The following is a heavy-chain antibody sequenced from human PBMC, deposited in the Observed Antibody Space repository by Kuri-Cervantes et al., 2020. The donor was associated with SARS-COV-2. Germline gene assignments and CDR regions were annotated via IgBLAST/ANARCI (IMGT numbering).Heavy chain of an antibody. J-gene: IGHJ4*02. CDR1: GGSISSGGYY. V-gene: IGHV4-39*01. CDR3: ARHDY. CDR2: IYYDGRT. Sequence: GSLRLSCTVSGGSISSGGYYRGWIRQPPGKGLEFIGTIYYDGRTYYNTSLKSRVTISVDTSKNQFSLKLSSVTAADTAVYYCARHDYWGQGTLVTVSS.